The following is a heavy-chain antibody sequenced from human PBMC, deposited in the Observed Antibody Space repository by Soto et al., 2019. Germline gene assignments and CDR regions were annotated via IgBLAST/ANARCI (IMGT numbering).Heavy chain of an antibody. Sequence: SETLSLTCTVSGGSISSYYWSWIRQPPGKGLEWIGYIYYSGSTNYNPSLKSRVTISVDTSKNQFSLKLSSVTAADTAVYYCARSEIVATIFSFDYWGQGTLVTVSS. V-gene: IGHV4-59*08. D-gene: IGHD5-12*01. CDR1: GGSISSYY. CDR3: ARSEIVATIFSFDY. CDR2: IYYSGST. J-gene: IGHJ4*02.